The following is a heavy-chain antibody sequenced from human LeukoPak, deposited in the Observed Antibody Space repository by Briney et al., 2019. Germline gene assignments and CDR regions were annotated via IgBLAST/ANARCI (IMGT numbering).Heavy chain of an antibody. Sequence: TGGSLRLSCAASGFTFDDYAMHCVRQAPGKGLEWVSGISWNSGSIGYADSVKGRFTISRDNAKNSLYLQMNSLRAEDTALYYCAKDYGSGSDYYYYGMDVWGQGTTVTVSS. CDR2: ISWNSGSI. J-gene: IGHJ6*02. CDR3: AKDYGSGSDYYYYGMDV. V-gene: IGHV3-9*01. D-gene: IGHD3-10*01. CDR1: GFTFDDYA.